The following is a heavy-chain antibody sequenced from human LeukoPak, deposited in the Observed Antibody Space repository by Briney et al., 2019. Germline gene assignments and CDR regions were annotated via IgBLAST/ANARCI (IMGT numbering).Heavy chain of an antibody. V-gene: IGHV1-8*01. Sequence: GASVTVSCKASGNTLTTYDFNWVRQASGQGLEWMGWMNPKSGNSGYAESFQGRISLDINRSTDTAYMELTSLRFEDTAVYYCAIWEPAPNAFDPWGQGTLVTVSS. CDR3: AIWEPAPNAFDP. CDR1: GNTLTTYD. J-gene: IGHJ5*02. CDR2: MNPKSGNS. D-gene: IGHD1-14*01.